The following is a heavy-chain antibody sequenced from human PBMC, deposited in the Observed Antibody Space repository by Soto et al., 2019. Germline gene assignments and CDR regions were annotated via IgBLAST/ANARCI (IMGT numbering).Heavy chain of an antibody. Sequence: QVQLVQSGAEVKKPGSSVKVSCKASGGTFSNYAINWVRQAPGQGLEWMGGIIPIFGTANYAQKFQGRVTIPADNSTTTAYLALTSLSFEDTAVYYCARPVTMPTFSGSYLFYWGQGPLVTASS. CDR1: GGTFSNYA. J-gene: IGHJ4*02. CDR2: IIPIFGTA. D-gene: IGHD3-3*02. V-gene: IGHV1-69*06. CDR3: ARPVTMPTFSGSYLFY.